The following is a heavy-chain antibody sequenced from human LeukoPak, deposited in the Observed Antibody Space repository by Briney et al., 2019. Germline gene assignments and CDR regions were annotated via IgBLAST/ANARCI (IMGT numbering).Heavy chain of an antibody. J-gene: IGHJ4*02. CDR2: IYYSGGT. D-gene: IGHD4-11*01. Sequence: SETLSLTCTVSGGSVSSSSYYWGWIRQPPGKGLEWIGTIYYSGGTYYNPSLKSRVTISVDTSKNHFSLKLSSVTAADTAVYYCASRYDYSNYIDYWGQGTLVTVSS. CDR1: GGSVSSSSYY. V-gene: IGHV4-39*02. CDR3: ASRYDYSNYIDY.